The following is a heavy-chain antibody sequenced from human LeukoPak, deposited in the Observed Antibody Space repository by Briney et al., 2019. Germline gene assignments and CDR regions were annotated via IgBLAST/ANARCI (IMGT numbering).Heavy chain of an antibody. D-gene: IGHD3-10*01. CDR2: IYTSGST. Sequence: SETLSLTCTVSGGSISSYYWSWIRQPPGKGLEWIGYIYTSGSTNYNPPLKSRVTISVDTSKNQFSLKLSSVTAADTAVYYCARQISPLVRGVIIGWFDPWGQGTLVTVSS. V-gene: IGHV4-4*09. CDR3: ARQISPLVRGVIIGWFDP. J-gene: IGHJ5*02. CDR1: GGSISSYY.